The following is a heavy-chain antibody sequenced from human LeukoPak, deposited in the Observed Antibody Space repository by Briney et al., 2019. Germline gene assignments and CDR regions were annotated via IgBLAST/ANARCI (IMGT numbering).Heavy chain of an antibody. V-gene: IGHV1-69*04. CDR2: IIPILGIA. Sequence: SVKVSCKASGGTFSSYAISWVRQAPGQGLEWMGRIIPILGIANYAQKFQGRVTITADKSTSTAYMELSSLRSEDTAVYYCARDAPYCSSTSCPGDVWGQGTTVTVS. CDR3: ARDAPYCSSTSCPGDV. D-gene: IGHD2-2*01. J-gene: IGHJ6*02. CDR1: GGTFSSYA.